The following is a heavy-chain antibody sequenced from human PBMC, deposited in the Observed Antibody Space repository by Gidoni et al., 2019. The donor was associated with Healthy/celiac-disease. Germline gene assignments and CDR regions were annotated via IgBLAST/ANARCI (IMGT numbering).Heavy chain of an antibody. D-gene: IGHD5-18*01. CDR2: ISCSGGST. J-gene: IGHJ4*02. CDR1: GLHFSSYA. Sequence: EVQLLESGGGLVQPGGSLRLSCAAYGLHFSSYAMSWVRQAPGKGLEWGSAISCSGGSTYYADSVKGRFTSSRDNSKNTRYLQRNSLRAEDTAVYYCATSGYSYGAFDYWGQGTLVTVSS. CDR3: ATSGYSYGAFDY. V-gene: IGHV3-23*01.